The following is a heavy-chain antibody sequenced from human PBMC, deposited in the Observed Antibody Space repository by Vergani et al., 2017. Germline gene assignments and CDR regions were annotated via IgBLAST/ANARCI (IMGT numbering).Heavy chain of an antibody. CDR1: GFTFIMHA. Sequence: EVQLLESGGDLLQPGGSLRPSCAASGFTFIMHAMSWVRQAPGKGLDWVSTLSASDRRTHYADSVKGRFTISRDISKNTLFLHMNSLRPEDTAVYYCAKVGRSEVAGTFGAFDIWGQGTMVTVSS. CDR2: LSASDRRT. CDR3: AKVGRSEVAGTFGAFDI. V-gene: IGHV3-23*01. J-gene: IGHJ3*02. D-gene: IGHD6-19*01.